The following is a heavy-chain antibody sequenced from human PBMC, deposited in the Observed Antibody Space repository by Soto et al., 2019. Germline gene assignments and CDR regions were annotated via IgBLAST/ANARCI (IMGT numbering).Heavy chain of an antibody. CDR3: ARAPGRGDEPPWDY. Sequence: EVQLLESGGRLVQPGGSLRLSCAASGFIFSTDALNWVRQAPGKGLEWVSGISGSGDNTYYADSVKGRFTISRDNSKNTLYRQMNYVRVEDTAVYYCARAPGRGDEPPWDYRGQGTLVTGFS. CDR2: ISGSGDNT. J-gene: IGHJ4*02. V-gene: IGHV3-23*01. CDR1: GFIFSTDA.